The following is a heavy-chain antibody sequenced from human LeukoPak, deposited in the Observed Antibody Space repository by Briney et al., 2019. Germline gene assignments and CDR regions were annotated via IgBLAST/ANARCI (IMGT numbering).Heavy chain of an antibody. J-gene: IGHJ4*02. CDR1: GYTFTGYY. Sequence: ASVKVSCKASGYTFTGYYMHWVRQAPGQGLEWMGWINPNSGGTNYAQKFQGRVTMTRDTSISTAYMELSRLRSDDTAVYYCAGEPLLYYYDAGDYWGQGTLVTVSS. CDR2: INPNSGGT. D-gene: IGHD3-10*01. CDR3: AGEPLLYYYDAGDY. V-gene: IGHV1-2*02.